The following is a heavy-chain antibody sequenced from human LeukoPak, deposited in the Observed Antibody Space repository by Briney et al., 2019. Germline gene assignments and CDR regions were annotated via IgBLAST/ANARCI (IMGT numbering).Heavy chain of an antibody. CDR3: ASEMATIGKNDY. CDR1: GFTFSTYR. D-gene: IGHD5-24*01. V-gene: IGHV3-21*01. J-gene: IGHJ4*02. CDR2: ISSTSTYI. Sequence: GGSLILSCAASGFTFSTYRMNWVRQAPGKGLEWVSSISSTSTYIYYADSVKGRFTISRDNAKKSLYLQMNSLKAEDTAVYYCASEMATIGKNDYWGQGTLVTVTS.